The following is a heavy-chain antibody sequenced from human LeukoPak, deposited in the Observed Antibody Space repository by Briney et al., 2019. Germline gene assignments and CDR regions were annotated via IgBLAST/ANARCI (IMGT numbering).Heavy chain of an antibody. J-gene: IGHJ4*02. CDR3: AKGVVPAAIRFYYFDY. CDR2: ISGSGGST. V-gene: IGHV3-23*01. CDR1: GFTFSSYA. D-gene: IGHD2-2*02. Sequence: GGSLRLSCAASGFTFSSYAMSWVRQAPGKGLEWVSAISGSGGSTYYADSVKGRFTISRDNSKNTLYLQMNSLRAEDTAVYYCAKGVVPAAIRFYYFDYWGQGTLVTVSS.